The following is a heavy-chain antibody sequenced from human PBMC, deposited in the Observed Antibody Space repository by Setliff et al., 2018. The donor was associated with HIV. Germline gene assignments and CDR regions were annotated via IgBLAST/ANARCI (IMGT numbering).Heavy chain of an antibody. J-gene: IGHJ6*02. V-gene: IGHV3-53*01. D-gene: IGHD1-7*01. CDR3: ARGRNRNYVVYGMDV. Sequence: GESLKISCAASGFAFSGHQMSWVRQAPGKGLEWVSVIYAGGSTYYADSVKGRFTISRDNSKNMLYLQMDSLRAEDTAVYYCARGRNRNYVVYGMDVWGQGTTVTVSS. CDR1: GFAFSGHQ. CDR2: IYAGGST.